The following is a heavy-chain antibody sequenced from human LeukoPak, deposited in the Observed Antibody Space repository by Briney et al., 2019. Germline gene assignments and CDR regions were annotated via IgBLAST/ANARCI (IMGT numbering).Heavy chain of an antibody. V-gene: IGHV1-46*01. CDR1: GYTFTGYY. Sequence: GASVKVSCKASGYTFTGYYMHWVRQAPGQGLEWMGIINPSGGSTSYAQKFQGRVTITRNTSISTAYMELGSLRSEDTAVYYCARGTYDSSGYFIFDYWGQGTLVTVSS. D-gene: IGHD3-22*01. CDR3: ARGTYDSSGYFIFDY. CDR2: INPSGGST. J-gene: IGHJ4*02.